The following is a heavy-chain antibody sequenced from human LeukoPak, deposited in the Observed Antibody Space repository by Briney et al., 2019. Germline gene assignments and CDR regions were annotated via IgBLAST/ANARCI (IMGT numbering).Heavy chain of an antibody. Sequence: GGSLRLSCAASGFTFSSYSMNWVRQAPGKGLEWVSSISSSSSYIYYADSVKGRFTISRDNAKNSLYLQMNSLRAEDTAVYYCAKDNGYYCTNGVCYRSDYYYYMDVWGKGTTVTVSS. CDR3: AKDNGYYCTNGVCYRSDYYYYMDV. J-gene: IGHJ6*03. CDR2: ISSSSSYI. D-gene: IGHD2-8*01. CDR1: GFTFSSYS. V-gene: IGHV3-21*04.